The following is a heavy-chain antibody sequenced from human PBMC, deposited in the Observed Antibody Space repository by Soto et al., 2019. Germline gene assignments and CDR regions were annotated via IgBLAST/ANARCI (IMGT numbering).Heavy chain of an antibody. CDR3: VKVAGRVYFDS. V-gene: IGHV3-64D*06. CDR1: GFTFSNYA. Sequence: GGSLRLSCSASGFTFSNYAMHWVRQAPGKGLEYVSAVSSHGDRTYYAESVKGRFIVSRDNSKNTLSLQMTSLRVEDTAVYYCVKVAGRVYFDSWGQGTLVTVSS. CDR2: VSSHGDRT. J-gene: IGHJ4*02.